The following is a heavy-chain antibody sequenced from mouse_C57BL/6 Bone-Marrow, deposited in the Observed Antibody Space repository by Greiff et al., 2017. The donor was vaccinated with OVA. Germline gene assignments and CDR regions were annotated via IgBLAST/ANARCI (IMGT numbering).Heavy chain of an antibody. CDR1: GYAFSSSW. D-gene: IGHD4-1*01. CDR2: IYPGDGDT. CDR3: ARRRGANWDSYYAMDY. Sequence: QAQLKESGPELVKPGASVKISCKASGYAFSSSWMNWVKQRPGKGLEWIGRIYPGDGDTNYNGKFKGKATLTADKSSSTAYMQLSSLTSEDSAVYFCARRRGANWDSYYAMDYWGQGTSVTVSS. J-gene: IGHJ4*01. V-gene: IGHV1-82*01.